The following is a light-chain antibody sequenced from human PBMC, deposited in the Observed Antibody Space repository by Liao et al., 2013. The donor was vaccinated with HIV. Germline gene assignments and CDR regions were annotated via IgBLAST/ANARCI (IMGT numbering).Light chain of an antibody. J-gene: IGLJ2*01. V-gene: IGLV3-21*01. CDR3: QAWDSSVV. Sequence: SYVLTQPSSVSVAPGKTAKMTCGGDNIGRKGVHWYQQKPGQAPVVVIYYDTDRPSGIPERFSGSNSGNTATLTISGTQAMDEADYYCQAWDSSVVFGGGTKLTVL. CDR2: YDT. CDR1: NIGRKG.